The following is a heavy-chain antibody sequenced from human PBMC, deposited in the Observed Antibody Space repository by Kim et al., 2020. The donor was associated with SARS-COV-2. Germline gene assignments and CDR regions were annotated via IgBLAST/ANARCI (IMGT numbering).Heavy chain of an antibody. D-gene: IGHD3-9*01. CDR3: ARARGPYYDILTGYNY. J-gene: IGHJ4*02. CDR2: ISSSGSTI. CDR1: GFTFSSYE. V-gene: IGHV3-48*03. Sequence: GGSLRLFCAASGFTFSSYEMNWVRQAPGKGLEWVSYISSSGSTIYYADSVKGRFTISRDNAKNSLYLQMNSLRAEDTAVYYCARARGPYYDILTGYNYWGQGTLVTVSS.